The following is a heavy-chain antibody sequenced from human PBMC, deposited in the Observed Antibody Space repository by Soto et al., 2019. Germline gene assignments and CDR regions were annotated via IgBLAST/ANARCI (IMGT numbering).Heavy chain of an antibody. CDR2: INHSGST. V-gene: IGHV4-34*01. CDR3: ARKARFLEIFDY. J-gene: IGHJ4*02. D-gene: IGHD3-3*01. CDR1: GGSFSGYY. Sequence: KPSETLSLTCAVYGGSFSGYYWSWIRQPPGKGLEWIGEINHSGSTNYNPSLKSRVTISVDTSKNQFSLKLSSVTAADTAVYYCARKARFLEIFDYWGQGTLVTVSS.